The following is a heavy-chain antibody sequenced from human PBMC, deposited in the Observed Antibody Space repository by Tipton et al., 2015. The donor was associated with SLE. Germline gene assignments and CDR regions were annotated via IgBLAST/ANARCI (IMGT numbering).Heavy chain of an antibody. V-gene: IGHV4-38-2*01. D-gene: IGHD2-15*01. CDR3: ARRDTEYSNAFDI. CDR1: GYSISSGYY. CDR2: NCHSGST. J-gene: IGHJ3*02. Sequence: LRLSCAVSGYSISSGYYCGWFRQPSGKGLEWIGSNCHSGSTYYNTSLKSRVTISVDTSKNQFSLKLSSVTAADTAVYYCARRDTEYSNAFDIWGQGTMVTVSS.